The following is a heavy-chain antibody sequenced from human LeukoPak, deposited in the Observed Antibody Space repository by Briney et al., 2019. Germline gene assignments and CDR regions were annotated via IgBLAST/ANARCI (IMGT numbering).Heavy chain of an antibody. D-gene: IGHD3-16*01. CDR3: ARDRGGEHVDY. J-gene: IGHJ4*02. CDR1: GFTFSSYE. Sequence: TGGSLRLSCAASGFTFSSYEMNWVRQAPGKGLEWVSYISSSGSTIYYADSVKGRFTISRDNAKNSLYLQMNSLRAEDTAVYYCARDRGGEHVDYWGQGTLVTVSS. V-gene: IGHV3-48*03. CDR2: ISSSGSTI.